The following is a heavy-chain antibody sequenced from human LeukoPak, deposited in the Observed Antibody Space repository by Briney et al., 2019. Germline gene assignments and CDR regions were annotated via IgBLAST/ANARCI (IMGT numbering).Heavy chain of an antibody. Sequence: SETLSLTCAVYGGSFSGYYWSWIRQPPGKGLEWIGEINHSGSTNYNPSLKSRVTISVDTSKNQFSLKLSSVTAADTAVYYCARGYFAFYDYWGQGTLVTVSS. D-gene: IGHD3-9*01. J-gene: IGHJ4*02. CDR1: GGSFSGYY. V-gene: IGHV4-34*01. CDR3: ARGYFAFYDY. CDR2: INHSGST.